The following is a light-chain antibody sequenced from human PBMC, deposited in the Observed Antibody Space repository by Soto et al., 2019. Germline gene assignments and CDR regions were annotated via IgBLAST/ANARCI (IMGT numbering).Light chain of an antibody. CDR3: SSYTSTNSL. V-gene: IGLV2-14*03. Sequence: QSALTQPASVSGSPGESITISCTGTISDVGAYNYVSWYQQHPGKAPKLMIYDVSNRPSGVSNRFSGSKSGNTASLTISGLQAEDEADYYCSSYTSTNSLFGGGTKLTVL. CDR2: DVS. CDR1: ISDVGAYNY. J-gene: IGLJ2*01.